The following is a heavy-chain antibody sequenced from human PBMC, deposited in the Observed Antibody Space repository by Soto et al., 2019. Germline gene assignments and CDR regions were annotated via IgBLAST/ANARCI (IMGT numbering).Heavy chain of an antibody. CDR1: GFVFTSYG. D-gene: IGHD1-1*01. V-gene: IGHV3-33*01. J-gene: IGHJ6*02. CDR3: GRTYGGAGDNFFFAMDV. Sequence: QVQLVQSGGGVVRSGRSLRLSCEASGFVFTSYGMHWVRQAPGKGLEWLAVTWFDGRKQYYADSVKGRFTISRDNAKEKLYIQMNSRRAEDTAVYYCGRTYGGAGDNFFFAMDVWGQGTTVGVSS. CDR2: TWFDGRKQ.